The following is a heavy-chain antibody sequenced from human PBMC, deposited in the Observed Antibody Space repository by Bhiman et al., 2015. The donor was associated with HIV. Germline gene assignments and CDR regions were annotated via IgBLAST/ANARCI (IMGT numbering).Heavy chain of an antibody. J-gene: IGHJ4*02. V-gene: IGHV3-33*06. CDR3: AKDLHDSSGLHFFDY. Sequence: QVQLVESGGGVVQPGGSQILSCAASGFTFSSYGMHWVRQVPGKGLEWVAVIWYDGSNKYYADFVKGRFTISRDNSKNTLYLQMNSLRAEDTAVYYCAKDLHDSSGLHFFDYWGQGTLVTVSS. CDR1: GFTFSSYG. CDR2: IWYDGSNK. D-gene: IGHD3-22*01.